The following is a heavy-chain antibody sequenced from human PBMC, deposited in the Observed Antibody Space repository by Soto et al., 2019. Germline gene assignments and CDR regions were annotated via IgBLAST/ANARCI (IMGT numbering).Heavy chain of an antibody. D-gene: IGHD4-4*01. CDR1: SGSVSSSHW. CDR3: ARGGDYRFDY. CDR2: IYHTGST. J-gene: IGHJ4*02. Sequence: SETLSLTCVVSSGSVSSSHWWSWVRQPPGMGLEWIGEIYHTGSTNYNPSLKSRVTMSVDKSKNQFSLKLSSVTAADTAVYYCARGGDYRFDYWGQGTLVTVSS. V-gene: IGHV4-4*02.